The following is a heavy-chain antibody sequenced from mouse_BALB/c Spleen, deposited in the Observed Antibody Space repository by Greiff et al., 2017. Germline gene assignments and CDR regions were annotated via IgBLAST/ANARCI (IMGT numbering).Heavy chain of an antibody. D-gene: IGHD1-2*01. CDR2: ISYDGSN. CDR1: GYSITSGYY. J-gene: IGHJ2*01. Sequence: EVQVVESGPGLVKPSQSLSLTCSVTGYSITSGYYWNWIRQFPGNKLEWRGYISYDGSNNYHPSLKNRISITRDTSKNQFFLKLNSVTTEDTATYYCAREGTTATSFDYWGQGTTLTVSS. CDR3: AREGTTATSFDY. V-gene: IGHV3-6*02.